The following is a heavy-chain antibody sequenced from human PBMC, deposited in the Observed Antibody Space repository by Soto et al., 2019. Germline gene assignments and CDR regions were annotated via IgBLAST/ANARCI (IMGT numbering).Heavy chain of an antibody. J-gene: IGHJ6*02. CDR2: IIPIFGTA. V-gene: IGHV1-69*06. CDR1: GGTFSSYA. Sequence: QVQLVQSGAEVKKPGSSVTVSCKASGGTFSSYAISWVRQAPGQGLEWMGGIIPIFGTANYAQKFQGRVTITADKSTSTAYMELSSLRSEDTAVYYCAREGANDSSGYYYYYGMDVWGQGTTVTVSS. D-gene: IGHD3-22*01. CDR3: AREGANDSSGYYYYYGMDV.